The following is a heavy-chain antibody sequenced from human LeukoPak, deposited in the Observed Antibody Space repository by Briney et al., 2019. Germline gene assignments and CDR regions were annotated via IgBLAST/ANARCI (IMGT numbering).Heavy chain of an antibody. Sequence: SVKVSCKVSGYTLTELSMHWVRQAPGKGLEWMGGFDPEDGETIYAQKFQGRVTMTEDTSTDTAYMELSSLRSEDTAVYYCARGQRISSSGWYGPGYWGQGTLVTVSS. CDR1: GYTLTELS. J-gene: IGHJ4*02. CDR2: FDPEDGET. V-gene: IGHV1-24*01. D-gene: IGHD6-19*01. CDR3: ARGQRISSSGWYGPGY.